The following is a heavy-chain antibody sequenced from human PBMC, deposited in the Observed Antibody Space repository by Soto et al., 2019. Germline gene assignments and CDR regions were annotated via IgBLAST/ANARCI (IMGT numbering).Heavy chain of an antibody. V-gene: IGHV3-30*18. CDR2: ISYDGSNK. Sequence: PGGSLRLSCAASGFTFSSYGMHWVRQAPGKGLEWVAVISYDGSNKYYADSVKGRFTISRDNSKNTLYLQMNSLRAEDTAVYYCAKDQAGAAAGTFDYWGQGTLVTVSS. J-gene: IGHJ4*02. D-gene: IGHD6-13*01. CDR3: AKDQAGAAAGTFDY. CDR1: GFTFSSYG.